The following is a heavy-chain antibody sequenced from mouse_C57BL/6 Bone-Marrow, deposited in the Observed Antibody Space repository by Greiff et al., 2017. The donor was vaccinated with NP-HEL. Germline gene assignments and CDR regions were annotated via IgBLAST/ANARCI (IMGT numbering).Heavy chain of an antibody. J-gene: IGHJ3*01. CDR3: ARGPWFAY. V-gene: IGHV5-15*01. CDR2: ISNLAYSI. CDR1: GFTFSDYG. Sequence: EVMLVESGGGLVQPGGSLKLSCAASGFTFSDYGMAWVRQAPRKGPEWVAFISNLAYSIYYADTVTGRFTISRENAKNTLYLEMSSLRSEDTAMYYCARGPWFAYWGQGTLVTVSA.